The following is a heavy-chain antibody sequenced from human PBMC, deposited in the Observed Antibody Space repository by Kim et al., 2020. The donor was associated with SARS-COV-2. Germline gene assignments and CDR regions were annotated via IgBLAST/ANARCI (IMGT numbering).Heavy chain of an antibody. J-gene: IGHJ4*02. Sequence: SETLSLTCTVSGGSISSGGYYWSWIRQHPGKGLEWIGYIYYSGSTYYNPSLKSRVTISVDTSKNQFSLKLSSVTAADTAVYYCARVAYCGGDCSPPFDYWGQGTLVTVS. CDR2: IYYSGST. CDR3: ARVAYCGGDCSPPFDY. CDR1: GGSISSGGYY. D-gene: IGHD2-21*02. V-gene: IGHV4-31*03.